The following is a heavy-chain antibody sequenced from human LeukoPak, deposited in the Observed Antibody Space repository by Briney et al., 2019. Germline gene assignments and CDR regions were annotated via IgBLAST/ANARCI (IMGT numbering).Heavy chain of an antibody. J-gene: IGHJ4*02. CDR3: ARQRFDYYDSSGYYYGFDY. Sequence: PSETLSLICTVSGGSISSYYWSWIRQPPGKGLEWIGYIYYSGSTNYNPSLKSRVTISVDTSKNQFSLKLSSVTAADTAVYYCARQRFDYYDSSGYYYGFDYWGQGTLVTVSS. CDR2: IYYSGST. CDR1: GGSISSYY. D-gene: IGHD3-22*01. V-gene: IGHV4-59*01.